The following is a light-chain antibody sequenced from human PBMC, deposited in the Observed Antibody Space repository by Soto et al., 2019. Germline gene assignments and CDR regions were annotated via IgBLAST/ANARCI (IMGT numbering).Light chain of an antibody. V-gene: IGKV1-12*01. J-gene: IGKJ4*01. CDR2: SAS. CDR3: QQTNTFFPLS. CDR1: QGISNW. Sequence: DIQMTQSPSSVSASVGDRVTITCRARQGISNWIAWYQQQPGKAPKLLIYSASTLQSGVPSRFSGGGAGTHFTLIISSLQPEDFATYYCQQTNTFFPLSFGGGTKVEIK.